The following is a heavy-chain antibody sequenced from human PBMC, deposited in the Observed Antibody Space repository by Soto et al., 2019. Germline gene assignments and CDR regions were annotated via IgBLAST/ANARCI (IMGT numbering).Heavy chain of an antibody. V-gene: IGHV3-23*01. J-gene: IGHJ3*02. Sequence: PGGSLRLSCAASGFTFSSYAMSWVRQAPGKGLKWVSAISGSGGSTYYADSVKGRFTISRDNSKNTLYLQMNSLRAEDTAVYYCAKDEGLRYFDWYDAFDIWGQGTMVTVSS. CDR3: AKDEGLRYFDWYDAFDI. D-gene: IGHD3-9*01. CDR1: GFTFSSYA. CDR2: ISGSGGST.